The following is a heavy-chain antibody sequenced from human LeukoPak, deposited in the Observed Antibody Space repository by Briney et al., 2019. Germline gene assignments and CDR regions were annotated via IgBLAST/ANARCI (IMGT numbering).Heavy chain of an antibody. CDR1: GGSTSSYY. Sequence: PSETLSLTCTVSGGSTSSYYWSWIRQPPGKGLEWIGYIYYSGSTNYNPSLKSRVTISVDTSKNQFSLKLSSVTAADTAVYYCARVPWTYYYDSSGYYYMDVWGKGTTVTVSS. J-gene: IGHJ6*03. V-gene: IGHV4-59*01. CDR3: ARVPWTYYYDSSGYYYMDV. CDR2: IYYSGST. D-gene: IGHD3-22*01.